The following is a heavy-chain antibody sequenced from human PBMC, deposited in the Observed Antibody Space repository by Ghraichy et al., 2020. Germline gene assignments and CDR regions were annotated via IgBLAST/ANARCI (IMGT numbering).Heavy chain of an antibody. CDR2: ITDSSSTI. J-gene: IGHJ3*02. CDR1: GFTFSTYS. D-gene: IGHD2-8*01. CDR3: ARMFCTNGVCYDAFDI. V-gene: IGHV3-48*02. Sequence: LTCAASGFTFSTYSMNWVRQAPGKGLEWVSYITDSSSTITYADSVKGRFTISRDNARNSLYLQMNSLRDEDTAVYYCARMFCTNGVCYDAFDIWGQGTMVTVSS.